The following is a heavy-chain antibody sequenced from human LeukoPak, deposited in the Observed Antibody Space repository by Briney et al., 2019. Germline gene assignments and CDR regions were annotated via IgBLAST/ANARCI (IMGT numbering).Heavy chain of an antibody. V-gene: IGHV4-59*01. CDR1: GRSISIYY. CDR2: IYYIVST. J-gene: IGHJ6*03. Sequence: SQSLSLTCTVSGRSISIYYWSCIRQPPGKGLEWIGYIYYIVSTNYNTSRKSRVTISVDTSKNQFSRKLSSVTAADTAVYYCARAIAASGRLYYYYYCYMDVWGKGTTVTVSS. D-gene: IGHD6-13*01. CDR3: ARAIAASGRLYYYYYCYMDV.